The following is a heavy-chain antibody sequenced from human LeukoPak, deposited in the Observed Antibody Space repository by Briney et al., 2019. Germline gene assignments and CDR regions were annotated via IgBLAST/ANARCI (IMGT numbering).Heavy chain of an antibody. CDR2: INHSGST. Sequence: PSETLSLTCAVYGGSFSGYYWSWIRQPPGKGLEWIGEINHSGSTNYNPSLKSRVTISVDTSKNQFPLKLSSVTAADTAVYYCAREWFGDLAPYWGQGTLVTVSS. V-gene: IGHV4-34*01. CDR3: AREWFGDLAPY. D-gene: IGHD3-10*01. CDR1: GGSFSGYY. J-gene: IGHJ4*02.